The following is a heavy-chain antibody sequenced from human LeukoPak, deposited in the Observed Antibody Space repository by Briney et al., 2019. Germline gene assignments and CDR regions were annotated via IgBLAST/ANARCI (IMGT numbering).Heavy chain of an antibody. V-gene: IGHV4/OR15-8*01. CDR3: ARSIVGATPGFDY. J-gene: IGHJ4*02. CDR2: VYHSGGA. D-gene: IGHD1-26*01. CDR1: GASIASHSW. Sequence: SETLSLTCAVSGASIASHSWWSWVRQPPGKGLEWIGEVYHSGGANYKPSLKSRVTISVDTSKNRFSLKLSSVTAADTAVYYCARSIVGATPGFDYWGQGTLVTVSS.